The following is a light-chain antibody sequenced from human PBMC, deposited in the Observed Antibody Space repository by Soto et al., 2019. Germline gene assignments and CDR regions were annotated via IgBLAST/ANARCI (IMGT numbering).Light chain of an antibody. CDR3: QQYGSSPPYT. CDR1: QSVSNNY. Sequence: EVVLTQSPGTLSLSPGERATLSCRASQSVSNNYFAWYQQKPGQAPRLLIFGSSDRATGIPDRFSGSGSGTDFTLTISRLEPEEFAGYYCQQYGSSPPYTFGQGTKLEIK. J-gene: IGKJ2*01. CDR2: GSS. V-gene: IGKV3-20*01.